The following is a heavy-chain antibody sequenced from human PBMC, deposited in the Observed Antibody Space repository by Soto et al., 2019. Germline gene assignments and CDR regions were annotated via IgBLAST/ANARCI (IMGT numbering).Heavy chain of an antibody. CDR2: INPNSGGT. V-gene: IGHV1-2*04. CDR3: AIEKVGATSIHVFDI. CDR1: GYTFTGYY. Sequence: GASVKVSCKASGYTFTGYYMHWVRQAPGQGLEWMGWINPNSGGTIYAQKFQGWVTMTRDTSISTAYMELTGRRSDDTAVYYCAIEKVGATSIHVFDIWGQGTMVTVSS. J-gene: IGHJ3*02. D-gene: IGHD1-26*01.